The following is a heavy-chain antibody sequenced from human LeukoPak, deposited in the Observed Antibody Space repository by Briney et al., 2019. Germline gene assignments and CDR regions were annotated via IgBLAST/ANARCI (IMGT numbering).Heavy chain of an antibody. CDR2: IYYSGST. V-gene: IGHV4-39*01. J-gene: IGHJ5*02. CDR3: ASTFTYYYGSGSTYPFDP. D-gene: IGHD3-10*01. Sequence: SETLSLTCTDSGGSISSSSYYWGWIRQPPGKGLEWIGSIYYSGSTYYNPSLKSRVTISVDTSKNQFSLKLSSVTAADTAVYYCASTFTYYYGSGSTYPFDPWGQGTLVTVSS. CDR1: GGSISSSSYY.